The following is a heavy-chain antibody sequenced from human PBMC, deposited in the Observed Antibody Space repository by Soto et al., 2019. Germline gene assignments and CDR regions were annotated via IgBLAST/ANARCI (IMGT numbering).Heavy chain of an antibody. Sequence: QVQLVQSGAEVKKPGASVKFSCRVSVYTLTSKGSSGVRRAPGQGLGGMGWINAYNGNTNLAQKLQGRVTMTTGTATRTAYMEVRSMRSDDTAVYYCARDAPPFGYCGQGTLVTVSS. J-gene: IGHJ4*02. V-gene: IGHV1-18*01. D-gene: IGHD3-10*01. CDR3: ARDAPPFGY. CDR2: INAYNGNT. CDR1: VYTLTSKG.